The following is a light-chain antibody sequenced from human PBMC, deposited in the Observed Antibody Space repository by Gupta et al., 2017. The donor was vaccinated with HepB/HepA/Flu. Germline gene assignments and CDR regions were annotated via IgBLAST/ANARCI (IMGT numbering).Light chain of an antibody. Sequence: QSALTQPPSASGSPGQSVTISCTGTSSDIGAYNYFPWYQQHPVKSPNLMIYEVSKRPSGVPDRFSGSKTGHTPSLTVSGLPADDEADYYCASYAGSNSVFGSGTKVTVL. CDR2: EVS. V-gene: IGLV2-8*01. J-gene: IGLJ1*01. CDR1: SSDIGAYNY. CDR3: ASYAGSNSV.